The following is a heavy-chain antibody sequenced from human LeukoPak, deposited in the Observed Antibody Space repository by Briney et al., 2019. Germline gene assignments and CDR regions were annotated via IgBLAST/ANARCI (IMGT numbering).Heavy chain of an antibody. Sequence: ASVKVSCKASGYTFNTYGITWVRRAPGQGLEWMGWISGYNGKTKYAQKLQDRVTMTTDTSTTTAYMELRSLRFDDMAVYYCARAGAVVDNWFDPWGQGTLVTVSS. D-gene: IGHD2-15*01. CDR1: GYTFNTYG. V-gene: IGHV1-18*03. CDR2: ISGYNGKT. CDR3: ARAGAVVDNWFDP. J-gene: IGHJ5*02.